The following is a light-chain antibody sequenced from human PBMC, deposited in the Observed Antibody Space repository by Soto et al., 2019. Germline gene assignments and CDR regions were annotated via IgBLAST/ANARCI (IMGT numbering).Light chain of an antibody. J-gene: IGLJ1*01. CDR1: ISDVGGYNP. CDR2: EVT. CDR3: SSYTSSRTRV. Sequence: QSVLTQPSSLSGSPGQSITISCTGTISDVGGYNPVSWYQQHPGKAPKLVIYEVTNRPSGISNRFSGSKSGNTASLTISGLQAEDEADYYCSSYTSSRTRVFGTGTKVTVL. V-gene: IGLV2-14*01.